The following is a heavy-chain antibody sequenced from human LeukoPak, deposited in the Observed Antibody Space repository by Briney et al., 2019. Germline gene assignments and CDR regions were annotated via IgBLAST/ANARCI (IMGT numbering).Heavy chain of an antibody. J-gene: IGHJ4*02. CDR2: ISTSSSYI. CDR3: ARVGISSTSWHPFDS. Sequence: PGGSLRLSCAASGFTFSSYGMHWVRQAPGKGLEWVSSISTSSSYIFYADSLKGRFTISRDNSKNSLYLQMNSLRAEDTAVYYCARVGISSTSWHPFDSWGQGTLVTVSS. CDR1: GFTFSSYG. V-gene: IGHV3-21*01. D-gene: IGHD2-2*01.